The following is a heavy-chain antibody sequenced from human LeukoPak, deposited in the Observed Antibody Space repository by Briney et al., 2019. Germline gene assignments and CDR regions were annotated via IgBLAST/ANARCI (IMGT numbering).Heavy chain of an antibody. D-gene: IGHD6-13*01. CDR2: VYSGGST. Sequence: GGSLRLSCAASGFTFSSTDMSWVRQAPGKGLEWVSAVYSGGSTFYADSVKGRFTISRDNSKNTLYLQISSLRAEDTAVYYCARDFTIAAAGTGFNFDYWGQGTLVTVSS. CDR3: ARDFTIAAAGTGFNFDY. V-gene: IGHV3-53*01. CDR1: GFTFSSTD. J-gene: IGHJ4*02.